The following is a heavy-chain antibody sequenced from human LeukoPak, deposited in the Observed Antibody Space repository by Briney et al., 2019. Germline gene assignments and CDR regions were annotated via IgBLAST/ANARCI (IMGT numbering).Heavy chain of an antibody. Sequence: GASVSVSCKASGYTFTDYYVHWVRQAPGQGLEWMGWINPNSGGTEYAQKFQGRVTMTRDTSISTAYMDLSWLGSDDTAMYYCARDHCTRNSCYEDLYYGMDVWGQGTTVTVS. J-gene: IGHJ6*02. CDR2: INPNSGGT. CDR3: ARDHCTRNSCYEDLYYGMDV. CDR1: GYTFTDYY. D-gene: IGHD2-2*01. V-gene: IGHV1-2*02.